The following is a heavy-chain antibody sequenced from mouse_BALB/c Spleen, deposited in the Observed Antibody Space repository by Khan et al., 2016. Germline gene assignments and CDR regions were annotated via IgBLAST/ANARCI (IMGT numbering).Heavy chain of an antibody. J-gene: IGHJ4*01. Sequence: QVQLQQSGAELVKPGASVKLSCKASGYTFTEYTIHWVKQRSGQGLEWIGWFYPGSGSIKYNEKFKDKATLTADKSSSTVYMELSRLTSEDSAVYFCARRGEGMITTGGSYAMDYWGQGTSVTVSS. V-gene: IGHV1-62-2*01. D-gene: IGHD2-4*01. CDR2: FYPGSGSI. CDR1: GYTFTEYT. CDR3: ARRGEGMITTGGSYAMDY.